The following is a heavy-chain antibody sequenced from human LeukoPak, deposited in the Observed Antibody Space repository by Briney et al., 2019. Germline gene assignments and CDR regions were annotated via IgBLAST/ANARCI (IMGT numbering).Heavy chain of an antibody. V-gene: IGHV3-48*01. Sequence: GGSLRLSCAASGFTFSSNSMNWVRQAPGKGLEGVSYISSGSGTIYYADSVKGRFTISRDNAKNSLYLQMNSLRAEDTAVYYCAKVGGSYFVVDYYYYYMDVWGKGTTVTISS. CDR3: AKVGGSYFVVDYYYYYMDV. CDR2: ISSGSGTI. CDR1: GFTFSSNS. D-gene: IGHD1-26*01. J-gene: IGHJ6*03.